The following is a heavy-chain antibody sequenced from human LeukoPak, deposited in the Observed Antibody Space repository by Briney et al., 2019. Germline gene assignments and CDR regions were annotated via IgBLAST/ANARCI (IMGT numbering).Heavy chain of an antibody. CDR3: ARDYLYHSSGYSSQTILDY. CDR2: MNPNSGNT. Sequence: ASVKVSCKASGYTFTSYDINWVRQATGQGLEWMGWMNPNSGNTGYAQKSQGRVTMTRNTSISTAYMELSSLRSEDTAVYYCARDYLYHSSGYSSQTILDYWGQGTLVTVSS. D-gene: IGHD3-22*01. CDR1: GYTFTSYD. V-gene: IGHV1-8*01. J-gene: IGHJ4*02.